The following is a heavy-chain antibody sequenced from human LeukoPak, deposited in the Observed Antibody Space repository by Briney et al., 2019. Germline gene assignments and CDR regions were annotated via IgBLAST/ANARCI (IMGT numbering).Heavy chain of an antibody. CDR2: IWYDGSNQ. Sequence: PGSPLRLSCAASGFPFSSYRMHWVPEAPGKTLEGVAVIWYDGSNQYYVDSVKGRFTISRDNSKNTHDLQLNNLSAEDTAVYYCAREGYYYQSSGYNPFDYWGQGTLVTVSS. D-gene: IGHD3-22*01. CDR3: AREGYYYQSSGYNPFDY. J-gene: IGHJ4*02. CDR1: GFPFSSYR. V-gene: IGHV3-33*01.